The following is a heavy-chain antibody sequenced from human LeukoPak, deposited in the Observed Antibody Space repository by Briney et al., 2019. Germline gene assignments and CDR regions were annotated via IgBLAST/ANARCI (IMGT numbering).Heavy chain of an antibody. V-gene: IGHV3-20*01. Sequence: GGSLRLSCAASGFTFDDYGMSWVRQAPGKGLEWVSGINWNGGSTGYADPVKGRFTISRDNAKNSLYLQMNSLRAEDTALYHCAAVAGRGYYYYGMDVWGQGTTVTVSS. CDR2: INWNGGST. CDR1: GFTFDDYG. J-gene: IGHJ6*02. D-gene: IGHD6-19*01. CDR3: AAVAGRGYYYYGMDV.